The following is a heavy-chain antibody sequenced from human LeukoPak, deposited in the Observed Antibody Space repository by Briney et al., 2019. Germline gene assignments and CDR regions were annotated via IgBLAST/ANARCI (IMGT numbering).Heavy chain of an antibody. CDR3: AKDIMAVARVIDY. Sequence: GTSLKLSCAASGFTFSGYGMPWLRQAPGKGLEWVAVIPYDASNKYYTDSVKGRFTISRDNAKNSLYLQMNSLRAEDTALYYCAKDIMAVARVIDYWGQGTLVTVSS. J-gene: IGHJ4*02. D-gene: IGHD6-19*01. V-gene: IGHV3-30*18. CDR2: IPYDASNK. CDR1: GFTFSGYG.